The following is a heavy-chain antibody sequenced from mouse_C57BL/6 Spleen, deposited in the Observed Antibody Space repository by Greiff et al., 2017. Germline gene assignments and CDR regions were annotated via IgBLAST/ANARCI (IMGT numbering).Heavy chain of an antibody. V-gene: IGHV1-64*01. D-gene: IGHD1-1*01. CDR1: GYTFTSYW. CDR3: AREAYYYGTLYYFDY. Sequence: VQLQQPGAELVKPGASVKLSCKASGYTFTSYWMHWVKQRPGQGLEWIGMIHPNSGSTNYNEKFKSKATLTVDKSSSTAYMQLSSLTSEDSAVYFCAREAYYYGTLYYFDYWGQGTTLTVSS. J-gene: IGHJ2*01. CDR2: IHPNSGST.